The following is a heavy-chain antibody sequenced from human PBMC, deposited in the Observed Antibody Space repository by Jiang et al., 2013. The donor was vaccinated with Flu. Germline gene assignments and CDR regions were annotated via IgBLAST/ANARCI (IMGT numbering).Heavy chain of an antibody. CDR1: GFSISDHF. D-gene: IGHD2-15*01. CDR2: ISNTGSTT. V-gene: IGHV3-11*01. J-gene: IGHJ5*02. Sequence: VQLVESGGGLVKPGGSLRLSCAVSGFSISDHFMGWVRQAPGKGLEWVSYISNTGSTTRYADSVEGRFTISRDTAKNSLYLQMNSLRAEDTAVYYCARDRGWLQFDPWGQGTLVTVSS. CDR3: ARDRGWLQFDP.